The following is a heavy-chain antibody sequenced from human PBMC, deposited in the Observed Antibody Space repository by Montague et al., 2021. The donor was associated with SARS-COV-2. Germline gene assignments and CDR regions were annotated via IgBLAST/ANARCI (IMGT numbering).Heavy chain of an antibody. Sequence: SETLSLTCAVYGGSFSGYYWSWIRKPPGTGMDWIGVINHSGSNNYNPSLKSRVTISVDTSKNQYSLTPSSVTAADTAAYYCARRSRVVTAIWALRTSLSSWFDPWGQGTLVTVSS. J-gene: IGHJ5*02. CDR1: GGSFSGYY. D-gene: IGHD2-21*02. CDR3: ARRSRVVTAIWALRTSLSSWFDP. V-gene: IGHV4-34*01. CDR2: INHSGSN.